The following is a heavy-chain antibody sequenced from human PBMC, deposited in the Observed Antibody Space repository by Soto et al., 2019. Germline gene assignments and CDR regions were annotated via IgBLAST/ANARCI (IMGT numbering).Heavy chain of an antibody. J-gene: IGHJ4*02. D-gene: IGHD1-26*01. CDR2: IYYSGST. V-gene: IGHV4-61*01. CDR3: AREGVGATTIDY. CDR1: GGSVSNGSYY. Sequence: SQPLSLTYTVSGGSVSNGSYYWSWIRQPPGKGLEWIGYIYYSGSTNYNPSLKSRVTISVDTSKNQFSLKLSSVTAADTAVYYCAREGVGATTIDYWGQGTLVTVSS.